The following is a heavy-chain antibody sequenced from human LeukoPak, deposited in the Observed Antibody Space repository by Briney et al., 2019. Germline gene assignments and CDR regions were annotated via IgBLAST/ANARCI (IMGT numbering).Heavy chain of an antibody. CDR3: AKDLIY. D-gene: IGHD2-8*01. J-gene: IGHJ4*02. V-gene: IGHV3-30*02. CDR1: GFTFSNYG. CDR2: VRYDGSNK. Sequence: GGSLRLSCAASGFTFSNYGIHWVRQTPGKGLEWVAFVRYDGSNKYYADSVKGRFTISRDNSKNTLYLQMNSLRAEDTAVYYCAKDLIYWGQGTLVTVSS.